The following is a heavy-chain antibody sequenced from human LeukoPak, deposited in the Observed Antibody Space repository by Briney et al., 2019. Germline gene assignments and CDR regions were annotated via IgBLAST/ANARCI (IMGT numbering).Heavy chain of an antibody. CDR2: IWYDGSNK. CDR3: ARDCCGSYDGVVDY. V-gene: IGHV3-33*01. D-gene: IGHD1-26*01. CDR1: GFTFSSYG. Sequence: GGSLRLSCAASGFTFSSYGMHWVRQAPGKGLEWVAVIWYDGSNKYYADSVKGRFTISRDNSKNTLYLQMNSLRAEDTAVYYCARDCCGSYDGVVDYWGQGTLVTVSS. J-gene: IGHJ4*02.